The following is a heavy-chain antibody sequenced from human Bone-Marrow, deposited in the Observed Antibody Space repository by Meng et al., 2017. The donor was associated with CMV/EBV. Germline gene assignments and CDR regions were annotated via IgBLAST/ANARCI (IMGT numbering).Heavy chain of an antibody. CDR3: ARACSGGSCYDY. Sequence: GGSLRLSCAASGFTFSIYAMHWVRQAPGKGLEYVSAISSNGRSTYFADSVKGRFAISRDNSKNTLFLQMGSLRPEDMAVYYCARACSGGSCYDYWARGTLVTVSS. V-gene: IGHV3-64*02. D-gene: IGHD2-15*01. J-gene: IGHJ4*02. CDR1: GFTFSIYA. CDR2: ISSNGRST.